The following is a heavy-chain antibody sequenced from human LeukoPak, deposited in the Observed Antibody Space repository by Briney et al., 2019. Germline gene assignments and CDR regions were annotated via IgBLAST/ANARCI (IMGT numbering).Heavy chain of an antibody. CDR3: ARGRRLKPGNWFDP. CDR1: GGSFRGYY. CDR2: INYSGST. D-gene: IGHD3-3*01. Sequence: SETLSLTCAAYGGSFRGYYWSWIRQPPGKGLEWIGKINYSGSTNYNPSLKSRVTISVDTSKNQFSLKLTSVTAADTAVYYCARGRRLKPGNWFDPWGQGTLVTVSS. J-gene: IGHJ5*02. V-gene: IGHV4-34*01.